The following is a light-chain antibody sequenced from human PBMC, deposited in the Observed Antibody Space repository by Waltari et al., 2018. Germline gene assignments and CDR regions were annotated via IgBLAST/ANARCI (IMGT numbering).Light chain of an antibody. CDR3: SSYMNSSLV. CDR2: VVS. J-gene: IGLJ3*02. V-gene: IGLV2-14*01. CDR1: SSDIGGYQY. Sequence: QSALTQPASVSGSPGQSITISCPGTSSDIGGYQYVSWYQQHPGKAPKLMIYVVSNRPSGVSNRFSGSKSGSTASLTISGLQSEDEADYYCSSYMNSSLVFGAGTKVTVL.